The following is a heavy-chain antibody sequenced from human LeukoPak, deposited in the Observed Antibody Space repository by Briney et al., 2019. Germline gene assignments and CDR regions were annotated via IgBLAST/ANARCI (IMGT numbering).Heavy chain of an antibody. CDR1: GGSIGSGSYY. Sequence: SETLSLTCTVSGGSIGSGSYYWSWIRQPAGKGLEWIGRIYTSGSTNYNPSLKSRVTISVDTSKNQFSLKLSSVTAADTAVYYCARVGEVIYYMDVWGKGTTVTVSS. J-gene: IGHJ6*03. CDR3: ARVGEVIYYMDV. V-gene: IGHV4-61*02. D-gene: IGHD3-16*01. CDR2: IYTSGST.